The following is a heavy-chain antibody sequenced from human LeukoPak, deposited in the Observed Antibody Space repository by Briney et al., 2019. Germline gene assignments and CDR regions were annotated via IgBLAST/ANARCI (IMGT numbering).Heavy chain of an antibody. CDR2: IYHSGFT. CDR3: ARDQSDYSIAFDI. V-gene: IGHV4-59*01. CDR1: GGSISGYY. J-gene: IGHJ3*02. Sequence: SETLSLTCTVSGGSISGYYWSWLRQPPGKGLEWIGYIYHSGFTDYNPSLRSRVTIAVDTSRNQFSLKLSSVTAADTAVYYCARDQSDYSIAFDIWGQGTMVTVSS. D-gene: IGHD2-15*01.